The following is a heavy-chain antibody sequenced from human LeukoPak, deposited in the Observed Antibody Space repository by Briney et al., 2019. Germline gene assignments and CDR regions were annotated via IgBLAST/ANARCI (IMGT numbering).Heavy chain of an antibody. V-gene: IGHV3-21*04. D-gene: IGHD6-19*01. CDR3: ARDDGIAVAGRRFLFDY. CDR1: GFTFSSYS. J-gene: IGHJ4*02. Sequence: TGGSLRLSCAASGFTFSSYSMNWVRQAPGKGLEWVSSISSSSSYIYYADSVKGRFTISGDNAKNSLYLQMNSLRAEDTAVYYCARDDGIAVAGRRFLFDYWGQGTLVTVSS. CDR2: ISSSSSYI.